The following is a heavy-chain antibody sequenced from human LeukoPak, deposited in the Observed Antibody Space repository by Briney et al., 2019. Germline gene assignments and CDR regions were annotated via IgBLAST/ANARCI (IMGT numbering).Heavy chain of an antibody. Sequence: GGSLRLSCAASGFTFSDYYMSWIRQAPGKVLEWFSYISSSGTTIYYADSVKGRFTISRDNAKNSLYLQMNSLRAEDTAVYYCAMERSYYDSSGQGDYFDYWGQGTLVTVSS. V-gene: IGHV3-11*04. CDR1: GFTFSDYY. CDR3: AMERSYYDSSGQGDYFDY. J-gene: IGHJ4*02. D-gene: IGHD3-22*01. CDR2: ISSSGTTI.